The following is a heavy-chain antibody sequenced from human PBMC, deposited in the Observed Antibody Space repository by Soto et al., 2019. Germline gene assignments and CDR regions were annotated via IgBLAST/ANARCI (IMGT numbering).Heavy chain of an antibody. CDR2: ISSSSSYI. J-gene: IGHJ6*02. Sequence: GGSLRLSCAASGFTFSSYSMNWVRQAPGKGLEWVSSISSSSSYIYYADSVKGRFTISRDNAKNSLYLQMNSLRAEDTAAYYCTRDNANKRYGMDVWGQGTTVTVSS. CDR3: TRDNANKRYGMDV. CDR1: GFTFSSYS. V-gene: IGHV3-21*01.